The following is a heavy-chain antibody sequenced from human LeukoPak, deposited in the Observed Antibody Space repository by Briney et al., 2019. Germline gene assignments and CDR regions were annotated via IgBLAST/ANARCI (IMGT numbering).Heavy chain of an antibody. D-gene: IGHD1-26*01. J-gene: IGHJ6*03. Sequence: SETLSLTCTISGGSVSDYYWSWIRQSPGKGLEWIGYIYYSGNTNYNPSLKSRVTMSVDTSKNQFSLKLSSVTAADTAVYYCARGSGSRGFYYMDVWGKGTTVTISS. CDR3: ARGSGSRGFYYMDV. CDR2: IYYSGNT. V-gene: IGHV4-59*02. CDR1: GGSVSDYY.